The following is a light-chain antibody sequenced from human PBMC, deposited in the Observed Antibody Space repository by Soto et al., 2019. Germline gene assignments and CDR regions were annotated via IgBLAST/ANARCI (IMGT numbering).Light chain of an antibody. Sequence: QSVLTQPPSVSGAPGQRVTISCTGSSSNIGAGYAVHWYQQLPGTAPKLLISDNNNRPSGVPDRFSGSKSVTSASLAITGLQAEEEADYYCQSYDNSHDWDLVFGGGTKLTVL. J-gene: IGLJ2*01. CDR1: SSNIGAGYA. V-gene: IGLV1-40*01. CDR2: DNN. CDR3: QSYDNSHDWDLV.